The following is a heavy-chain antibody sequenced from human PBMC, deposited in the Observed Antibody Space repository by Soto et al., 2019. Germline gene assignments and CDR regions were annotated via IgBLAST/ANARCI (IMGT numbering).Heavy chain of an antibody. J-gene: IGHJ4*02. CDR3: ASHGSSIVTTTQ. D-gene: IGHD5-12*01. V-gene: IGHV4-39*01. CDR2: VYYSGTT. Sequence: QLQLQESGPGLVKPSETLSLTCTVSGGSISSSSYYWGWIRQPPGKGLEWIGSVYYSGTTYYNPSLKRRVTIYVDTSKHQFSLKVNSVTAAATAVYYCASHGSSIVTTTQWGQGTLVTVSS. CDR1: GGSISSSSYY.